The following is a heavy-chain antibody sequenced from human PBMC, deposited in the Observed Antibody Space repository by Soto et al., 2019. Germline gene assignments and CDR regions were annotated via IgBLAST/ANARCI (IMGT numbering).Heavy chain of an antibody. CDR1: GFTFSDHY. J-gene: IGHJ4*02. V-gene: IGHV3-72*01. CDR3: ARGKQSSRGEQESGFDY. CDR2: TRNKANSYTT. Sequence: EVQLVESGGGLVQPGGSLRLSCAASGFTFSDHYMDWVRQAPGKGLEWVGRTRNKANSYTTEYAASVKGRFTISRDDSKNSLYLQTYGLKANDTAVYYCARGKQSSRGEQESGFDYWGQGTLVTVSS. D-gene: IGHD3-16*01.